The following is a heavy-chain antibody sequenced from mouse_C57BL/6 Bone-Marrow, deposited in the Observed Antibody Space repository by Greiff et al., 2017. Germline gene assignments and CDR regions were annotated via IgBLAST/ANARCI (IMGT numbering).Heavy chain of an antibody. CDR3: ARAPFIIRGYYFDY. J-gene: IGHJ2*01. CDR2: INYDGSST. Sequence: EVQVVESEGGLVQPGSSMKLSCTASGFTFSDYYMAWVRQVPEKGLEWVANINYDGSSTYYLDSLKSRFIISRDNAKNILYLQMSSLKSEDTATYYCARAPFIIRGYYFDYWGQGTTLTVSS. D-gene: IGHD1-1*01. CDR1: GFTFSDYY. V-gene: IGHV5-16*01.